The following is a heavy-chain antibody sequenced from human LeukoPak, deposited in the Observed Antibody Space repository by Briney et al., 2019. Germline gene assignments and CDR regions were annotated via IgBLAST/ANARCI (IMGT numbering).Heavy chain of an antibody. D-gene: IGHD4-23*01. CDR1: GYTFTDFY. V-gene: IGHV1-2*02. CDR2: INPNNGGT. Sequence: ASVKVSCKASGYTFTDFYMHWVRQAPGQGLEWVGWINPNNGGTNYAQKFQGRVTLTRDTPISTAYMDLSRLTSDDTAVYYCARRKDGGNSGAFDPWGQGTLVTVSS. J-gene: IGHJ5*02. CDR3: ARRKDGGNSGAFDP.